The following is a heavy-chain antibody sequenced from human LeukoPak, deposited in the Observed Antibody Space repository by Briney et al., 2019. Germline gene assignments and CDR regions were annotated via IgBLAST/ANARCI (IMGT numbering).Heavy chain of an antibody. CDR3: ARGLRVAVAGYYFDS. V-gene: IGHV4-4*07. CDR2: VSSSGSA. D-gene: IGHD6-19*01. Sequence: SETLSLICSVSGGYITSDDWSWVRQPAGGGLEWIGRVSSSGSANYNPSLKSRLTLSLDESKNQFSLRLNSVTAADTAVYYCARGLRVAVAGYYFDSWGQGILVTVPS. CDR1: GGYITSDD. J-gene: IGHJ4*02.